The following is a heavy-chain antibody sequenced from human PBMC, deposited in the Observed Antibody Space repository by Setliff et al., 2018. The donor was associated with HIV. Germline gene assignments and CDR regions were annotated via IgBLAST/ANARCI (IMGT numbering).Heavy chain of an antibody. V-gene: IGHV4-38-2*02. Sequence: ASETLSLTCNVSGGSISSYYWGWIRQPPGRGLEWIASLYHRTATYRDPSLTTTYNNPSLKTRVTLSVDTSKNQFSLKLSSVTAADTAVYYCAAPAVAGTGGYYYAMDVWGQGTTVTVSS. D-gene: IGHD6-19*01. J-gene: IGHJ6*02. CDR1: GGSISSYY. CDR2: LYHRTATYRDPSLTTT. CDR3: AAPAVAGTGGYYYAMDV.